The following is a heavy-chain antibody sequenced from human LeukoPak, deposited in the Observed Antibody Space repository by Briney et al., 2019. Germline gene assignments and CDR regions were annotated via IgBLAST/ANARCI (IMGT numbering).Heavy chain of an antibody. J-gene: IGHJ4*02. CDR1: GFSLSTSGVG. D-gene: IGHD3-10*01. CDR2: IYWDDDK. CDR3: AHIPLGFGELLFDY. Sequence: SGPTLVKPTQTLTLTCTFSGFSLSTSGVGVGWIRQPPGKALEWLALIYWDDDKRYSPSLKSRLTITKDTSKNQVVLTMTNMDPVDTATYYCAHIPLGFGELLFDYWGQGTLVTVPS. V-gene: IGHV2-5*02.